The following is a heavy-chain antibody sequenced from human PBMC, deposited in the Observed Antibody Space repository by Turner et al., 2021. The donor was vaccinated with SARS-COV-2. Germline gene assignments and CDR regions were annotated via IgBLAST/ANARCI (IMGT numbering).Heavy chain of an antibody. CDR2: IFSDDEK. J-gene: IGHJ4*02. V-gene: IGHV2-26*01. CDR1: GFSLINARMG. CDR3: ARGLLAYCGGDCYQGVFDY. Sequence: QVTLKESGPVLVTPTETLTLTCTVSGFSLINARMGVSWIRQPPGKALEWLAHIFSDDEKSYSTSLKSRLAISKDTSKSQVVLTLTNMDPVDTATYYCARGLLAYCGGDCYQGVFDYWGQGTLVTVSS. D-gene: IGHD2-21*02.